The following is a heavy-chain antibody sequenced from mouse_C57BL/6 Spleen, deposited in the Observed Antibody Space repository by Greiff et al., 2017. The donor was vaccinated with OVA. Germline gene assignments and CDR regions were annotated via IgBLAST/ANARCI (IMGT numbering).Heavy chain of an antibody. V-gene: IGHV1-61*01. CDR1: GYTFTSYW. CDR3: ARSDDYAMDY. J-gene: IGHJ4*01. CDR2: IYPSDSET. Sequence: QVQLKQPGAELVRPGSSVKLSCKASGYTFTSYWMDWVKQGPGQGLEWIGNIYPSDSETHYNQKFKDKATLTVDKSSSTAYMQLSSLTSEDSAVYYCARSDDYAMDYWGQGTSVTVSS.